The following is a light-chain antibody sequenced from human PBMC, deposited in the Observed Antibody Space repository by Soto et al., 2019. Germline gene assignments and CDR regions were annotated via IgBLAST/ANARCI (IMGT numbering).Light chain of an antibody. CDR2: DTS. CDR3: QERSNWPAPT. V-gene: IGKV3-11*01. J-gene: IGKJ4*01. CDR1: QSVSNY. Sequence: EIVLTQSPATLSLSPGERATLSCRASQSVSNYLAWYQHKPGQAPRLLIYDTSNRASGIPARFSGSGSGTDFTLTIRSLEAEDFAIYYCQERSNWPAPTFGGGSKVEIK.